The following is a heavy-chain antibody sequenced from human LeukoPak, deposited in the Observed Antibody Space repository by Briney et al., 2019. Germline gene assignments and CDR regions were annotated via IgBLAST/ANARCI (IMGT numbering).Heavy chain of an antibody. CDR2: ISDSGST. J-gene: IGHJ4*02. CDR1: GGSITSYY. Sequence: SETLSLTCTVSGGSITSYYWNWIRQPPGKGLEWIGYISDSGSTKYNPSLKSRATISIDASKNQFSLKLSSVTAADTAVYYCARDRVDDVWDGFFDYWGQGTLVTVSS. CDR3: ARDRVDDVWDGFFDY. D-gene: IGHD3-16*01. V-gene: IGHV4-59*01.